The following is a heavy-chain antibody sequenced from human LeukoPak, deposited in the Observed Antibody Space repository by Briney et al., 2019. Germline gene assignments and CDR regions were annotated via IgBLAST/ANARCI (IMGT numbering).Heavy chain of an antibody. D-gene: IGHD1-14*01. V-gene: IGHV1-18*01. CDR2: VSGHNGDT. CDR1: GYTFISYG. Sequence: ASVKVSCKASGYTFISYGISWVRLAAGQGLEWMGWVSGHNGDTNYAQKVQGRVTMTTDTSTSTAYMELRSLRSDDTAVYYCARRAGALNPFDYWGQGTLVTVSS. J-gene: IGHJ4*02. CDR3: ARRAGALNPFDY.